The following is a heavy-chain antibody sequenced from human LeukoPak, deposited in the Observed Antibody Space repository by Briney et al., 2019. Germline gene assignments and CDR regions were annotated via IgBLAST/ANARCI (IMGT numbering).Heavy chain of an antibody. CDR1: GGSFSGYY. D-gene: IGHD6-19*01. Sequence: SETLSLTCGVSGGSFSGYYWSWIRQPPGKGLEWIGYIYYSGSTNYNPSLKSRVTISVDTSKNQFSLKLSSVTAADTAVYYCARVAVAGTRPDYWGQGTLVTVSS. CDR3: ARVAVAGTRPDY. CDR2: IYYSGST. J-gene: IGHJ4*02. V-gene: IGHV4-59*01.